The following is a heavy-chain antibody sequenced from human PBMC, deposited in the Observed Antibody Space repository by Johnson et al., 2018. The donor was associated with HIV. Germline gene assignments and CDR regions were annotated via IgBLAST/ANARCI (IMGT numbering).Heavy chain of an antibody. CDR2: IFSVGDV. CDR3: ARDRNIVLVMGGPDAFDI. Sequence: VQLVESGGGLVQPGGSLRLSCAASGITVGTNYMSWVRQAPGKGLEWVSVIFSVGDVYYADSVKGRFTISRDNAKNSLYLQMNSLRGEDTAVYYCARDRNIVLVMGGPDAFDIWGQGTMVTVSS. V-gene: IGHV3-66*01. D-gene: IGHD2-8*02. J-gene: IGHJ3*02. CDR1: GITVGTNY.